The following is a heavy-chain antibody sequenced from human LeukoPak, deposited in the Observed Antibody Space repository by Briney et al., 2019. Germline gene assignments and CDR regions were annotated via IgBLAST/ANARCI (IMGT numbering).Heavy chain of an antibody. CDR3: ARDKGGGDCYVGY. CDR2: IIPIFGTA. CDR1: GGTFSSYA. Sequence: GASVKVSCKASGGTFSSYAISWVRQAPGQGLEWMGGIIPIFGTANYAQKFQGRVTITTDESTSTAYMELSRLRSDDTAVYYCARDKGGGDCYVGYWGQGTLVTVSS. J-gene: IGHJ4*02. V-gene: IGHV1-69*05. D-gene: IGHD2-21*01.